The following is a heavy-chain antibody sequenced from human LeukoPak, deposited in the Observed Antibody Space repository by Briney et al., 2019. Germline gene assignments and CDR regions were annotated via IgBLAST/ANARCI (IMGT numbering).Heavy chain of an antibody. CDR3: AKEGLPAATYYYGMDV. Sequence: PGGSLRLSCAASGFTFSSYAMSWVRQAPGKGLEWVSAISGSGGSTYYADSVKGRFTISRDNSKNTLYLQMNSLRAEDTAVYYCAKEGLPAATYYYGMDVWGQGTTVTVSS. V-gene: IGHV3-23*01. D-gene: IGHD2-2*01. CDR2: ISGSGGST. J-gene: IGHJ6*02. CDR1: GFTFSSYA.